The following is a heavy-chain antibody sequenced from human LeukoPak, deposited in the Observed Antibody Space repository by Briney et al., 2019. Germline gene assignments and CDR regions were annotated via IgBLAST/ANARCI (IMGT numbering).Heavy chain of an antibody. CDR2: IYYSGST. J-gene: IGHJ5*02. D-gene: IGHD3-3*01. Sequence: PSETLSLTCTVSGGSISSSSYYWGWIRQPPGKGLEWIGSIYYSGSTYYNPSLKSRVTISVDTSKNQFSLKLSSVTAADTAVYYRARGRKIVFGVVIRGAPPESINWFDPWGQGTLVTVSS. CDR1: GGSISSSSYY. CDR3: ARGRKIVFGVVIRGAPPESINWFDP. V-gene: IGHV4-39*01.